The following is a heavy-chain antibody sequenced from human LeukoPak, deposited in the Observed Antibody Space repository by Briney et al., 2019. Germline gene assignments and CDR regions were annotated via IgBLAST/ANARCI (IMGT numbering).Heavy chain of an antibody. CDR2: ISYDGSNK. Sequence: GGSLRLSCAASGFTFSSYWMSWVRQAPGKGLEWVATISYDGSNKYYGDSVKGRFTISRDNSKNTLYLQMNSLRAEDTAVYYCAKDNGTEGIDPWGQGTLVTVSS. CDR3: AKDNGTEGIDP. CDR1: GFTFSSYW. J-gene: IGHJ5*02. V-gene: IGHV3-30*18.